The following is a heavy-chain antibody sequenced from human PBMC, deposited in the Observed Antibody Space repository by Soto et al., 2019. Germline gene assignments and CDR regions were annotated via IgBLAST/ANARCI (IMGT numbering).Heavy chain of an antibody. CDR3: ARAPPYYYYDSSGYWFEP. CDR2: INPNSGGT. J-gene: IGHJ5*02. D-gene: IGHD3-22*01. CDR1: GYTFTGYY. Sequence: ASVKVSCKASGYTFTGYYMHWVRQAPGQGLEWMGWINPNSGGTNYAQKFQGRVTMTRDTSISTACMELSRLRSDDTAVYYCARAPPYYYYDSSGYWFEPWGQGTLVTVSS. V-gene: IGHV1-2*02.